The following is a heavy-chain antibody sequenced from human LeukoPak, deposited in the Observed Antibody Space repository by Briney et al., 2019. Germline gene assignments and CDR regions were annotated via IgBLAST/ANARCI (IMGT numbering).Heavy chain of an antibody. J-gene: IGHJ4*02. CDR3: AKTRGYDFWSGYFDY. CDR2: ISWNSGSI. CDR1: AFTFDDYA. V-gene: IGHV3-9*01. Sequence: PGGSLRLSCAASAFTFDDYAMHWVRQAPGKGLQWVSGISWNSGSIGYADSVKGRFTISRDNAKNSLYLQMNSLRAEDTALYYCAKTRGYDFWSGYFDYWGQGTLVTVSS. D-gene: IGHD3-3*01.